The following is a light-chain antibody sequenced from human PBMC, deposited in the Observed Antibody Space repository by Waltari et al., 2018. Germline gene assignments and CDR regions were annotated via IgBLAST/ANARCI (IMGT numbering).Light chain of an antibody. CDR2: WAS. J-gene: IGKJ4*01. CDR1: QSIFYSSNNKNY. Sequence: DIVMTQSPDSLAVSLGERATINCKSSQSIFYSSNNKNYLAWYQQKPGQSPKLLISWASTRESGVPDRFSGRGSGTDFTLTISSLQAEDVAVYYCQQFYSTPLTFGGGTKVEIK. CDR3: QQFYSTPLT. V-gene: IGKV4-1*01.